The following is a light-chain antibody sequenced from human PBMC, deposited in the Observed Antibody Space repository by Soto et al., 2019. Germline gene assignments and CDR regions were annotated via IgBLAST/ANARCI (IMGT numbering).Light chain of an antibody. CDR1: SSEVGGYNY. J-gene: IGLJ1*01. Sequence: QAALTQPASVSGSPGQSITISCTGTSSEVGGYNYVSWYQQHPGKAPKLMIYEVSNRPSGVSNRFSGSKPGNTAFLTISGLQAEDEADYYCSSYTSSSTPYVFGTGTKVTVL. CDR2: EVS. V-gene: IGLV2-14*01. CDR3: SSYTSSSTPYV.